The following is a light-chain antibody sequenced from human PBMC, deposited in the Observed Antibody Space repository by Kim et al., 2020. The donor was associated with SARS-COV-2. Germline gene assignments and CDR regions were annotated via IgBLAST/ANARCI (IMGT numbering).Light chain of an antibody. CDR3: QHYSDFPVT. Sequence: DIQMTQSPSSLSASVGDRVNVTCRASQDISHYLAWLQQKPGKAPKSLIYGASRLQSGVPSKFSGSGYGTEFTLTINNLQPEDFATYYCQHYSDFPVTFGQGTRLEI. CDR1: QDISHY. CDR2: GAS. V-gene: IGKV1-16*02. J-gene: IGKJ5*01.